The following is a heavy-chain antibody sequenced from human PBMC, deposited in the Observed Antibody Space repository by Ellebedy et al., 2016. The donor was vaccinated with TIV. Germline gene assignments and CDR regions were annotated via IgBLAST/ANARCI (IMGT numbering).Heavy chain of an antibody. V-gene: IGHV4-31*03. CDR1: GGSISSGGYY. CDR2: IYSSGST. Sequence: SETLSLXCTVSGGSISSGGYYWSWIRQHPGKGLEWIGYIYSSGSTYYNPSLKSRVTISVDTSKNQFSLKLSSVTAADTAVYYCARANCSSSCYNLNGFDYWGQGTLVTVSS. CDR3: ARANCSSSCYNLNGFDY. D-gene: IGHD2-2*02. J-gene: IGHJ4*02.